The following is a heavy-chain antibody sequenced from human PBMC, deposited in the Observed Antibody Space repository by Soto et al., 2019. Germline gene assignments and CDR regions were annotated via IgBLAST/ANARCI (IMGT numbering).Heavy chain of an antibody. V-gene: IGHV3-20*04. Sequence: PGGSLRLSCAASGFTFDDYGMSWVRQAPGKGLEWVSGINWNGGSTGYADSVKGRFTISRDNAKNSLYLQMNSLRAEDTALYYCASRTKHDYGGDFAFDIWGQGTMVTVSS. J-gene: IGHJ3*02. CDR3: ASRTKHDYGGDFAFDI. D-gene: IGHD4-17*01. CDR1: GFTFDDYG. CDR2: INWNGGST.